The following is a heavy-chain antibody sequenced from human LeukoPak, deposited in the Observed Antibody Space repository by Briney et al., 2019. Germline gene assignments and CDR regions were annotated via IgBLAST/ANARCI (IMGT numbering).Heavy chain of an antibody. V-gene: IGHV3-53*01. CDR3: ARDKVACSSTSCHCWYFDL. J-gene: IGHJ2*01. D-gene: IGHD2-2*01. Sequence: GGSLRLSCAASGFTVSSNYMSWVRQAPGKGLEWVSVIYSGGSTYYADSVKGRFNISRDNSKNTLYLQMDSLRAEDTAVYYCARDKVACSSTSCHCWYFDLWGRGTLVTVSS. CDR2: IYSGGST. CDR1: GFTVSSNY.